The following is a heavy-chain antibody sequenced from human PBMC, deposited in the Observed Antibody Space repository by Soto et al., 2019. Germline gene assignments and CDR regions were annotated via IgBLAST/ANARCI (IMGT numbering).Heavy chain of an antibody. V-gene: IGHV4-59*01. CDR1: GGSISSYY. CDR2: IYYSGST. CDR3: ARHDYVWGSYRIPRPHIDY. D-gene: IGHD3-16*02. Sequence: SDTLSLSCTASGGSISSYYWSWIRQPPGKGLEWIGYIYYSGSTNYNPSLKSRVTISVDTSKNQFSLKLSSVTAADTAVYYCARHDYVWGSYRIPRPHIDYGGQGTLVTVSS. J-gene: IGHJ4*02.